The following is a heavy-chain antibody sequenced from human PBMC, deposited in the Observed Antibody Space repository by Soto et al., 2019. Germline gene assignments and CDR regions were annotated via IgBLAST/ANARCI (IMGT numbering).Heavy chain of an antibody. CDR1: GDLFNNYA. D-gene: IGHD6-13*01. CDR3: AAYSSVAAAGYFKF. V-gene: IGHV1-69*01. J-gene: IGHJ4*02. Sequence: QVQLVQSGAEVKEPGSSVKVSCKATGDLFNNYAFTWVRQAPGQGLEWMGRISPLFSTTNYAQKFQGRVTMGADELPTMVYLEVSNLESEDMAVYYCAAYSSVAAAGYFKFWGQGTLVTVSP. CDR2: ISPLFSTT.